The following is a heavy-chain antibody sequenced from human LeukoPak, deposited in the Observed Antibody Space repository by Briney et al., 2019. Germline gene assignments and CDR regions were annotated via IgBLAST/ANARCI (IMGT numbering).Heavy chain of an antibody. D-gene: IGHD2-2*01. CDR3: AKEVEYQLLQYYYYGMDV. V-gene: IGHV3-30*18. J-gene: IGHJ6*04. CDR1: GFTFSSYG. CDR2: ISYDGSNK. Sequence: GRSLRLSYAASGFTFSSYGMHWVRQAPGKGLEWVAVISYDGSNKYYADSVKGRFTISRDNSKNTLYLQMNSLRAEDTAVYYCAKEVEYQLLQYYYYGMDVWGKGTTVTVSS.